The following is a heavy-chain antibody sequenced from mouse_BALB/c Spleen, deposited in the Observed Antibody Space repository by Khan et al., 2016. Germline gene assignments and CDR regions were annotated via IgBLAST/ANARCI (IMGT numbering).Heavy chain of an antibody. V-gene: IGHV1-4*01. Sequence: QVQLKQSGAELARPGASVKMSCKASGYTFITYTIHWVKQRPGQGLEWIGSIHPTSGYTNYNQKFKDEATLTADKSSSTAYMQLNSLTSDGSSVWLCATKGDYGSSPFAYGGQGTLGTVSA. D-gene: IGHD1-1*01. CDR1: GYTFITYT. CDR2: IHPTSGYT. CDR3: ATKGDYGSSPFAY. J-gene: IGHJ3*01.